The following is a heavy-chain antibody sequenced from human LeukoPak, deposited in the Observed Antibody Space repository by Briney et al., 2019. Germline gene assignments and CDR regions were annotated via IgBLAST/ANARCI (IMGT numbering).Heavy chain of an antibody. Sequence: GGSLRLSCAASGFTFSNHGMNWVRQAPGKGLEWVSGISPSGDIAYYADSVKGRFTISRDNSKNTLYLEVISLTAEDTAVYYCAKDDAWLRFGEWSQGTLVTVSS. D-gene: IGHD3-10*01. CDR3: AKDDAWLRFGE. J-gene: IGHJ4*02. CDR2: ISPSGDIA. V-gene: IGHV3-23*01. CDR1: GFTFSNHG.